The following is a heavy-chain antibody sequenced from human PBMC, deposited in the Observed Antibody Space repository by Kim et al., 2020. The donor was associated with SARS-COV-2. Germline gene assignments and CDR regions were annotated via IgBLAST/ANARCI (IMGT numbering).Heavy chain of an antibody. CDR1: GFTFSSYA. CDR3: ARDPLRYCSSTSCYPEYFQH. J-gene: IGHJ1*01. CDR2: ISYDGSNK. D-gene: IGHD2-2*01. V-gene: IGHV3-30*04. Sequence: GGSLRLSCAASGFTFSSYAMHWVRQAPGKGLEWVAVISYDGSNKYYADSVKGRFTISRDNSKNTLYLQMNSLRAEDTAVYYCARDPLRYCSSTSCYPEYFQHWGQGTLVTVSS.